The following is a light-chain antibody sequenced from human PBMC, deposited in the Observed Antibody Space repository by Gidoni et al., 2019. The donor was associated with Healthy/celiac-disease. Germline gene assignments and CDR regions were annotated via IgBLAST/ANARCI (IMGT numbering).Light chain of an antibody. Sequence: EIVMTQSPATLSVSPGERATLSCRARQSVSSNLAWYQQKPGQAPRLLIYGASIRATGIPARFSGSGSGTEFTLTISILQSEDFAVYYCQQYNNWLITFGQGTRLEIK. CDR3: QQYNNWLIT. J-gene: IGKJ5*01. CDR1: QSVSSN. V-gene: IGKV3D-15*03. CDR2: GAS.